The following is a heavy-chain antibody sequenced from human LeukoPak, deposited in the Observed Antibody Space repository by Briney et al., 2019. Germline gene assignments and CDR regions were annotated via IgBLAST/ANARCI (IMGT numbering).Heavy chain of an antibody. Sequence: SQTLSLTCAISGDSVSSNRATWTWIRQSPSRGLERLGRTYFRSKWYNDYAVSVKGRITINPDTSKNQFSLQLDSVTPEDTAVYYCARGRGDIDFDFWGQGTLVTVSS. CDR3: ARGRGDIDFDF. CDR2: TYFRSKWYN. J-gene: IGHJ4*02. V-gene: IGHV6-1*01. CDR1: GDSVSSNRAT.